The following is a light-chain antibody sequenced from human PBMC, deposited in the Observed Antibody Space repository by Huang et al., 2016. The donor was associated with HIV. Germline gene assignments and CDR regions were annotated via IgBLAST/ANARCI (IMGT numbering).Light chain of an antibody. CDR1: QTIGNN. V-gene: IGKV3-15*01. J-gene: IGKJ2*01. CDR3: QQYNNWSRQGGYT. CDR2: GSS. Sequence: EIIMTQSPATLSVSPGEKATLFCRASQTIGNNLAWYQQKRGQAPRLLIYGSSTRDTGVPVRFSGSGSGTDFPLHVNGLRSEDFAIYYCQQYNNWSRQGGYTVGQGTRLEIK.